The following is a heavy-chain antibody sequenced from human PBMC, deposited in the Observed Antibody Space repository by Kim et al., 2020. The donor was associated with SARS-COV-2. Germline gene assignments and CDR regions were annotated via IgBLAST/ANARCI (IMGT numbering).Heavy chain of an antibody. V-gene: IGHV3-9*01. CDR3: AKGEQQLVRHYYYYGMDV. CDR1: GFTFDDYA. D-gene: IGHD6-13*01. J-gene: IGHJ6*01. Sequence: GGSLRLSCAASGFTFDDYAMHWVRQAPGKGLEWVSGISWNSGSIGYADSVKGRFTISRDNAKNSLYLQMNSLRAEDTALYYCAKGEQQLVRHYYYYGMDV. CDR2: ISWNSGSI.